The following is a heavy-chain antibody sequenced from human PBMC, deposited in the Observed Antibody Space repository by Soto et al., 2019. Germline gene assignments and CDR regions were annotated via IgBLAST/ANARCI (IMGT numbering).Heavy chain of an antibody. V-gene: IGHV4-59*08. J-gene: IGHJ4*02. CDR2: IYYRGNT. Sequence: SETLSLTCSVFGGSMSPYYWSWIRQSPGKGLEWIANIYYRGNTNYNPSLESRVTISIDTSKNQFSLKLNSLTAADTAVYYCASLDNTGRFQSFDFWGQGIPVTVSS. D-gene: IGHD2-8*02. CDR3: ASLDNTGRFQSFDF. CDR1: GGSMSPYY.